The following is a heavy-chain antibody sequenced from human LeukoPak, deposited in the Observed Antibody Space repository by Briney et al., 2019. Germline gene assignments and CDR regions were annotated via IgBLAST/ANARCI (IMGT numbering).Heavy chain of an antibody. Sequence: GRSLRLSCAASGFTFSSYSMNWVRQAPGKGLEWVSYISGSSSTIYYADSVKGRFTISRDNAKNSLYLQMNSLREEDTAVYYCARDRGYTSSWSGGMDVWGQGTTVTVSS. V-gene: IGHV3-48*02. CDR1: GFTFSSYS. CDR2: ISGSSSTI. D-gene: IGHD6-13*01. CDR3: ARDRGYTSSWSGGMDV. J-gene: IGHJ6*02.